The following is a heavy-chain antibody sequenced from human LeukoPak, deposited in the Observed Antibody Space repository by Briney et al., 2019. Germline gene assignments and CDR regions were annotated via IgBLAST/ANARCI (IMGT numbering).Heavy chain of an antibody. V-gene: IGHV4-59*01. CDR3: AREARVTYDILTGHLHY. D-gene: IGHD3-9*01. Sequence: SETLSLTCTVSGGSISSYYWSWIRQPPGKGLEWIGYIYYSGSTNYNPSLKSRVTIPVDTSKNQFSLKLSSVPAADTAVYYCAREARVTYDILTGHLHYWGQGTLVTVSS. J-gene: IGHJ4*02. CDR1: GGSISSYY. CDR2: IYYSGST.